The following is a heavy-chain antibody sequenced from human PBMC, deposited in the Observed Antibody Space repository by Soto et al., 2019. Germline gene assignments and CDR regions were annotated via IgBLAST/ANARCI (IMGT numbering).Heavy chain of an antibody. Sequence: PGGSLRLSCADSGLIFSNYKMHCVRQAPGKGLVWVSRINTDGSITDYADSVKGRFTVSRDNPKNTLYLQMNSLRAEDTAVYYCARDTDGLHYWGQGTLVTVSS. CDR3: ARDTDGLHY. CDR2: INTDGSIT. V-gene: IGHV3-74*01. J-gene: IGHJ4*02. CDR1: GLIFSNYK.